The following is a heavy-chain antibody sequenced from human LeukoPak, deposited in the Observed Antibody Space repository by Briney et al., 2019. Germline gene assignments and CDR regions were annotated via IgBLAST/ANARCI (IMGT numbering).Heavy chain of an antibody. Sequence: SETLSFTCTVSGGSISSGGYYWSWIRQHPGKGLEWIGYIYYSGSTYYNPSLKSRVTISVDTSKNQFSLKLSSVTAADTAVYYCARAAGGVVPAATIPRFDPWGQGTLVTVSS. CDR3: ARAAGGVVPAATIPRFDP. CDR2: IYYSGST. CDR1: GGSISSGGYY. D-gene: IGHD2-2*01. J-gene: IGHJ5*02. V-gene: IGHV4-31*03.